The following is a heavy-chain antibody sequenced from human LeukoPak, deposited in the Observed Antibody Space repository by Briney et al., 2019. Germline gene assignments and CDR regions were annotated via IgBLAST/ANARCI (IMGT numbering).Heavy chain of an antibody. CDR1: GGSFSSSYY. J-gene: IGHJ4*02. Sequence: SEILSLTCTVSGGSFSSSYYWGWIRQPPGKGLEWIGSIFYRGSTYYNPSLKSRVTISVDTSKNQFSLKLSSVAAADTAVYYCARLGGSYYVGSYFDYWGQGTLVTVSS. D-gene: IGHD1-26*01. CDR3: ARLGGSYYVGSYFDY. V-gene: IGHV4-39*01. CDR2: IFYRGST.